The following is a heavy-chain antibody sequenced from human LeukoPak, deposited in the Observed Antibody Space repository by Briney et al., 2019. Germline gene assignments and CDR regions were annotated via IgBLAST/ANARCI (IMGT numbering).Heavy chain of an antibody. V-gene: IGHV4-39*07. CDR1: GGSVSGTNYY. Sequence: SETLSLTCSVSGGSVSGTNYYWAWIRQPPEKGREWIGTIYYSGSTYYNVSLKSRITISVDTSKNQFSLNLSSVTAADTAVYYCARAGFDAFDIWGQGTLVTVSS. CDR3: ARAGFDAFDI. CDR2: IYYSGST. J-gene: IGHJ3*02.